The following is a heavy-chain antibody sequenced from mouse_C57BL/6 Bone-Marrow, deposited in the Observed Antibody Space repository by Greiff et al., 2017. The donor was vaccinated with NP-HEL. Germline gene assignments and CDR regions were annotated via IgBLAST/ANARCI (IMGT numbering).Heavy chain of an antibody. V-gene: IGHV5-4*01. D-gene: IGHD2-10*02. CDR1: GFTFSSYA. CDR3: ARYGNYAYWYFDV. Sequence: EVHLVESGGGLVKPGGSLKLSCAASGFTFSSYAMSWVRQTPEKRLEWVATISDGGSYTYYPDNVKGRFTISRDNAKNNLYLQMSHLKSEDTAMYYCARYGNYAYWYFDVWGTGTTVTVSS. J-gene: IGHJ1*03. CDR2: ISDGGSYT.